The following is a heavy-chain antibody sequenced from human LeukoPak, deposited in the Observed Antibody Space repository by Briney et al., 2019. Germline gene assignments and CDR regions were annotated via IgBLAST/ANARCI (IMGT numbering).Heavy chain of an antibody. Sequence: GGSLRLSCVASGFIFSYYDMDWVRQAPGKGLEWISYISSSRSIMYYADSVLGRFTVSRDNAENTLYLQMNSLRGDDTAVYYCARHNQGSPDYWGQGTLVTASS. V-gene: IGHV3-48*01. CDR2: ISSSRSIM. CDR3: ARHNQGSPDY. J-gene: IGHJ4*02. CDR1: GFIFSYYD.